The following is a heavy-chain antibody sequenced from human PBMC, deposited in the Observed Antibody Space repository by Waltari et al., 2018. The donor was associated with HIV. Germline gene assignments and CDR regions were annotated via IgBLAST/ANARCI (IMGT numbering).Heavy chain of an antibody. CDR1: GYSISSGYY. V-gene: IGHV4-38-2*02. Sequence: QVQLQESGPGLVKPSETLSLTCTVSGYSISSGYYWGWIRQPPGKGLEWIGSIYHSGSTYYNPSLKSRVTISVDTSKNQFSLKLSSVTAADTAVYYCVTVTTLGDYYYGMDVWGQGTTVTVSS. J-gene: IGHJ6*02. D-gene: IGHD4-4*01. CDR3: VTVTTLGDYYYGMDV. CDR2: IYHSGST.